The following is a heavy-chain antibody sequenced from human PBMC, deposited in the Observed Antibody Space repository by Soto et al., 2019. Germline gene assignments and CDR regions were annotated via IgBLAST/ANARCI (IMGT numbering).Heavy chain of an antibody. CDR2: ISAYNGNT. Sequence: ASVKVSCKASGYTFTSYGISWVRQAPGQGLEWMGWISAYNGNTNYAQKLQGRVTMTTDTSTSTAYMELRSLRSDDTAVYYCARDIVLVPAAMLGPNWFDPWGQGTLVTVPQ. CDR3: ARDIVLVPAAMLGPNWFDP. J-gene: IGHJ5*02. V-gene: IGHV1-18*01. D-gene: IGHD2-2*01. CDR1: GYTFTSYG.